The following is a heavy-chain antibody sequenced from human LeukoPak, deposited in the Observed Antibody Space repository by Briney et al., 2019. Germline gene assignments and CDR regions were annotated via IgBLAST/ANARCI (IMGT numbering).Heavy chain of an antibody. Sequence: ASVKVSCKASGYTFTSYGISWVRQAPGQGLEWMGWISAYNGNTNYAQKLQGRVTMTTDTSTSTAYMELRSLRSDDTAVYYCASFPLPAARDGVYYYYMDVWGKGTTVTVS. J-gene: IGHJ6*03. CDR2: ISAYNGNT. CDR1: GYTFTSYG. D-gene: IGHD2-2*01. V-gene: IGHV1-18*01. CDR3: ASFPLPAARDGVYYYYMDV.